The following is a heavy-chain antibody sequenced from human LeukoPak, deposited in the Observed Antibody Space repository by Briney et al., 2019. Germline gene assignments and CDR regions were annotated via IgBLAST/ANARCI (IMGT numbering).Heavy chain of an antibody. J-gene: IGHJ6*03. V-gene: IGHV4-59*01. Sequence: SETLSLTCTVSGGSISSYYWSWIRQTPGKGLEWIGYIYYSGSTNYNPSLKSRVTISVDTSKNQFSLKLSSVTAADTAVYYCARGITGTSAKYYYYYYMDVWGKGTTVTISS. CDR3: ARGITGTSAKYYYYYYMDV. D-gene: IGHD1-20*01. CDR1: GGSISSYY. CDR2: IYYSGST.